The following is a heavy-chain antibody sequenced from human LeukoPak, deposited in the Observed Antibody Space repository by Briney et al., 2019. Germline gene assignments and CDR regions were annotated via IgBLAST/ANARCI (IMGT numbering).Heavy chain of an antibody. CDR3: ARDEVADDYVWGSYRYSLRI. CDR1: GGTFSSYA. J-gene: IGHJ4*02. V-gene: IGHV1-69*05. Sequence: RASVKVSCKASGGTFSSYAISWVRQAPGQGLEWMGGIIPIFGTANYAQKFQGRVTITTDESTSTAYMELSSLRSEDTAVYYCARDEVADDYVWGSYRYSLRIWGQGTLVTVSS. D-gene: IGHD3-16*02. CDR2: IIPIFGTA.